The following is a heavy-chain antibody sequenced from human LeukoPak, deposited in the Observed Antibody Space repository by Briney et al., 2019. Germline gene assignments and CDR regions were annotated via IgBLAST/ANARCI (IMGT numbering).Heavy chain of an antibody. CDR2: ISAYNGNT. V-gene: IGHV1-18*01. CDR3: ARVLRDDSSGYYYSPRGNAFDI. J-gene: IGHJ3*02. CDR1: GYTFASYG. Sequence: AASVKVSCKTSGYTFASYGISWVRQAPGQGLEWMGWISAYNGNTNYAQKLQGRVTMTTDTSTSTAYMELSRLRSDDTAVYYCARVLRDDSSGYYYSPRGNAFDIWGQGTMVTVSS. D-gene: IGHD3-22*01.